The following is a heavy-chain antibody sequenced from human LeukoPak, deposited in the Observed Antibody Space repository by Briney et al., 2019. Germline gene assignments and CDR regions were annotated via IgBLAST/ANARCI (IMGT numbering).Heavy chain of an antibody. CDR3: VRLDPQFDSFDV. CDR1: GVSISTYY. CDR2: VFYTGST. D-gene: IGHD6-19*01. Sequence: SETLSLTCIVSGVSISTYYWTWIRQPPGKGLEWIGNVFYTGSTNYNPSLQSRVTVSVDTSKNQFSLQLTSVAAADTAVYYCVRLDPQFDSFDVWGQGTLVTVSS. V-gene: IGHV4-59*01. J-gene: IGHJ3*01.